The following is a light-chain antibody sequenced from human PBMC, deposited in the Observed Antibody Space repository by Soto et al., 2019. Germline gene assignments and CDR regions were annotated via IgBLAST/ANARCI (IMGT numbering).Light chain of an antibody. Sequence: EIVLTQSPATRSLSLVGRATLSCMASQSVSIFLTWYQQKPGQAPRLLIYDASQRATGIPARFSGSGSGTDFTLTIRSLEPEDFAVYYCQQRSSWPPLTCGGGTKGDIK. CDR3: QQRSSWPPLT. CDR1: QSVSIF. CDR2: DAS. V-gene: IGKV3-11*01. J-gene: IGKJ4*01.